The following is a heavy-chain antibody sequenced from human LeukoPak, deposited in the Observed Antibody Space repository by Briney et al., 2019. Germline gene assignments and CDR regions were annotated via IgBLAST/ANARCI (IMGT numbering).Heavy chain of an antibody. V-gene: IGHV4-38-2*02. CDR3: ARDSTKFDC. D-gene: IGHD2-2*01. Sequence: SETLSLTCAVSGYSVTTGHYWGWIRQPPGMGLEWIGSMYHSGSIYFNPSLKSRVTISIDTSKNQFSLKLNSVTAADTAVYYSARDSTKFDCWGQGILVTVSS. CDR1: GYSVTTGHY. CDR2: MYHSGSI. J-gene: IGHJ4*02.